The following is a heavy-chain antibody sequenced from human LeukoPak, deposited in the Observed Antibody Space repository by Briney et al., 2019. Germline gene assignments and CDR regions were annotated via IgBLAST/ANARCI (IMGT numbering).Heavy chain of an antibody. CDR1: GFTFSSYA. D-gene: IGHD2-2*01. J-gene: IGHJ4*02. Sequence: GGSLRLSCAASGFTFSSYAMSWVRQAPGKGLEWVSAISGSGGSTSYADSVKGRFTISRDNSKNTLYLQMNSLRAEDTAVYYCAKPPYCCSTSCYFDYWGQGTLVTVSS. CDR3: AKPPYCCSTSCYFDY. CDR2: ISGSGGST. V-gene: IGHV3-23*01.